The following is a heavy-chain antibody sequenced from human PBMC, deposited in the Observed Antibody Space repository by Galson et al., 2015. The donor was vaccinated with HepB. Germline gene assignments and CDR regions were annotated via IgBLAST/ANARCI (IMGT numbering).Heavy chain of an antibody. V-gene: IGHV3-21*01. CDR3: ARDPASIRFSPQSGREYYFDY. J-gene: IGHJ4*02. CDR1: GFTFSSYS. CDR2: ISSSSSYI. D-gene: IGHD3-3*01. Sequence: SLRLSCAASGFTFSSYSMNWVRQAPGKGLEWVSSISSSSSYIYYADSVKGRFTISRDNAKNSLYLQMNSLGAEDTAVYYCARDPASIRFSPQSGREYYFDYWGQGTLVTVSS.